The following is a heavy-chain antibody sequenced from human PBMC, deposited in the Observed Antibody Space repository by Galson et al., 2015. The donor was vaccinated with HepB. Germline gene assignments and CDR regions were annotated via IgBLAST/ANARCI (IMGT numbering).Heavy chain of an antibody. J-gene: IGHJ3*02. CDR3: ATDSSGWYDAFDI. V-gene: IGHV1-3*01. CDR1: GYTFTSYA. Sequence: SVKVSCKASGYTFTSYAMHWVRQAPGQRLEWMGWINAGNGNTKYSQKFQGRVTITRDTSASTAYMELSSLRSEDTAVYYCATDSSGWYDAFDIWGQGTMVTVSS. D-gene: IGHD6-19*01. CDR2: INAGNGNT.